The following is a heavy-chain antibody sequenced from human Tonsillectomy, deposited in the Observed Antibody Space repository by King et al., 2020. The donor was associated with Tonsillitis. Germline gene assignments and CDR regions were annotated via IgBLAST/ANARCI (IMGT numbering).Heavy chain of an antibody. Sequence: VQLQESGPGLVKPSQTLSLTCTVSGGSISSGSYYWRWIRQPAGKGLEWIGRIYTSGSTNYNPSLKSRVTMSVDTSKNQFSLKLSSVTAADTAVYYCARDGGYSYGVPSDYWGQGTLVTVSS. CDR3: ARDGGYSYGVPSDY. V-gene: IGHV4-61*02. CDR2: IYTSGST. CDR1: GGSISSGSYY. D-gene: IGHD5-18*01. J-gene: IGHJ4*02.